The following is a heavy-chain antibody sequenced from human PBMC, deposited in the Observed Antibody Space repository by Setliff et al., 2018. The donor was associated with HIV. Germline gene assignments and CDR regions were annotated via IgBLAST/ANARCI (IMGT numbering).Heavy chain of an antibody. Sequence: TSETLSLTCAVSGYSISSGYYWGWIRQPPGKGLEWIGTIYHSGSTYYTPSLKSRITISVDTSKNQFSLKLSSVTAADTAVYYCARQFEISGVVIGNWFDPWGQGSLVTVSS. D-gene: IGHD3-3*01. V-gene: IGHV4-38-2*01. J-gene: IGHJ5*02. CDR2: IYHSGST. CDR3: ARQFEISGVVIGNWFDP. CDR1: GYSISSGYY.